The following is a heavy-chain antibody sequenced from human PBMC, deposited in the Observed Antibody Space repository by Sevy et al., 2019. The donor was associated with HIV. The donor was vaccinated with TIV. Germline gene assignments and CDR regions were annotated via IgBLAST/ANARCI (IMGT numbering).Heavy chain of an antibody. D-gene: IGHD3-3*01. V-gene: IGHV4-34*01. J-gene: IGHJ2*01. Sequence: SETLSLTCAVYGGSFSGYYWSWIRQPPGMGLEWIGEINHSGSTNYNPSLKSRVTISVDTSKNQFSLKLSSVTAADTAVYYCARGFPLITIFGVVRWYFDLWGRGTLVTVSS. CDR1: GGSFSGYY. CDR3: ARGFPLITIFGVVRWYFDL. CDR2: INHSGST.